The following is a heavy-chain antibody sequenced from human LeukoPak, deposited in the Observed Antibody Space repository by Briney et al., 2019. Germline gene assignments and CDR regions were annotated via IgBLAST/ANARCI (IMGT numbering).Heavy chain of an antibody. D-gene: IGHD4-17*01. CDR2: IYPGDSDT. CDR1: GYSFTSYW. J-gene: IGHJ5*02. CDR3: ARATMTTVTFNWFDP. Sequence: GESLKISCKGSGYSFTSYWIGWVRQMPGKGLERMGIIYPGDSDTRYSPSFQGQVTISADKSISTAYLQWSSLKASDTAMYYCARATMTTVTFNWFDPWGQGTLVTVSS. V-gene: IGHV5-51*01.